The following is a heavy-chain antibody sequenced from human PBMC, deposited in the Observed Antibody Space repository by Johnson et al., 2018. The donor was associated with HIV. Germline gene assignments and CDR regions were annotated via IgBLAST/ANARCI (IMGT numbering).Heavy chain of an antibody. D-gene: IGHD3-22*01. CDR2: ITSKTDGGTT. V-gene: IGHV3-15*01. J-gene: IGHJ3*02. Sequence: VQLVESGGGLVQPGRSLRLSCAASGFTFDDYAMHWVRQAPGKGLEWVGRITSKTDGGTTDYAAPVQGRFTISRDDSKNTLYLQMNRLKTEDTAVYYCTTGVDYYDSRVAAFDIWGQGTMVTVSS. CDR3: TTGVDYYDSRVAAFDI. CDR1: GFTFDDYA.